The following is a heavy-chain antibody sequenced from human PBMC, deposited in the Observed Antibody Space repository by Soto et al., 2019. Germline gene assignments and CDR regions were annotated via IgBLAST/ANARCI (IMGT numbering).Heavy chain of an antibody. J-gene: IGHJ4*02. CDR3: ARAGSGSYYGRGLNYYFDY. V-gene: IGHV1-69*12. Sequence: QVQLVQSGAEVKKPGSSVKVSCKASGGTFSSYAISWVRQAPGQGLEWMGGIIPIFGTANYAQKFQGRVTITADESTSTAYMELSSLRSEDTAVYYCARAGSGSYYGRGLNYYFDYWGQGTLVTVSS. D-gene: IGHD1-26*01. CDR1: GGTFSSYA. CDR2: IIPIFGTA.